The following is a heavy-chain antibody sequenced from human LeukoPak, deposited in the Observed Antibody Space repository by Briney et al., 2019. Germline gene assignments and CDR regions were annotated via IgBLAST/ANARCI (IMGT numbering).Heavy chain of an antibody. V-gene: IGHV1-69*01. CDR2: IIPIFGTA. CDR3: ARVRFNYGSGRDDYFDY. J-gene: IGHJ4*02. D-gene: IGHD3-10*01. CDR1: GGTFSSYA. Sequence: ASVKVSCKASGGTFSSYAISWVRQARGPGLEWMGGIIPIFGTANYAQKFQGRVTITADESTSTAYMELSSLRSEDTAVYYCARVRFNYGSGRDDYFDYWGQGSLVSVSS.